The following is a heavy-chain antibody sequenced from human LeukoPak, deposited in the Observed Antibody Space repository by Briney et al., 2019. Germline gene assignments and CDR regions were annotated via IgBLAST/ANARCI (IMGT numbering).Heavy chain of an antibody. Sequence: PSETLSLTCTVSGGSISSYYWSWIRQPAGKGLEWIGRIYTSGSTNYNPSLKSRVTMSVDTSKNQFPLKLSSVTAADTAVYYCARDRYYDTQYYYYYYMDVWGKGTTVTVSS. CDR1: GGSISSYY. CDR2: IYTSGST. J-gene: IGHJ6*03. D-gene: IGHD3-22*01. V-gene: IGHV4-4*07. CDR3: ARDRYYDTQYYYYYYMDV.